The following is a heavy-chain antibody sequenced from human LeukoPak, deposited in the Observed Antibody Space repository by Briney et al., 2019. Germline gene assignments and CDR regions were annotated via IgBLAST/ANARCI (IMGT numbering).Heavy chain of an antibody. Sequence: SETLSLTCTVSGGSISSSSYYRGWIRQPPGKGLEWIGSIYYSGSTYYNPSLKSRVTISVDTSKNQFSLKLSSVTAADTAVYYCARLLRLVYYDSSGSDFDYWGQGTLVTVSS. CDR1: GGSISSSSYY. V-gene: IGHV4-39*07. CDR3: ARLLRLVYYDSSGSDFDY. D-gene: IGHD3-22*01. CDR2: IYYSGST. J-gene: IGHJ4*02.